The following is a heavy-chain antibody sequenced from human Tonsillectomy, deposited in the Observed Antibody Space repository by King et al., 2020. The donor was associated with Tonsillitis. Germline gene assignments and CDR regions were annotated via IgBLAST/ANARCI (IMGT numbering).Heavy chain of an antibody. Sequence: VQLQESGPGLVKPSETLSLTCTVSGGSISSYYWSWIRQPPGKGLEWIGYIYYSGSTNYNPSLKSRVTISVDTSKNQFSLKLSSLTAADTAVYYCARDGAQWLVPGSWHFDLWGRGTLVTVSS. V-gene: IGHV4-59*01. D-gene: IGHD6-19*01. CDR1: GGSISSYY. CDR3: ARDGAQWLVPGSWHFDL. J-gene: IGHJ2*01. CDR2: IYYSGST.